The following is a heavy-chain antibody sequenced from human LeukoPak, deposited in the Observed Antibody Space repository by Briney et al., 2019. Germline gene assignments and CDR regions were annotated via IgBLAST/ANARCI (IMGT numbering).Heavy chain of an antibody. J-gene: IGHJ1*01. CDR3: AKPPTIAAAAHRYFQH. V-gene: IGHV3-23*01. CDR2: ISGSGGST. Sequence: GGSLRLSCAASGFTFSSYAMSWVRQAPGKGLEWVSAISGSGGSTYYADSVKGRFTISRDNSKNTLYLQMNSLRAEDTAVYYCAKPPTIAAAAHRYFQHWGQGTLVTVSS. CDR1: GFTFSSYA. D-gene: IGHD6-13*01.